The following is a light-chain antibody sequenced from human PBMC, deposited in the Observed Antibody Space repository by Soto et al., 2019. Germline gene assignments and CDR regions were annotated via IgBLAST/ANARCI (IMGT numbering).Light chain of an antibody. CDR2: SNN. J-gene: IGLJ2*01. V-gene: IGLV1-44*01. CDR1: SSNIGTNT. Sequence: QSVLTQPPSASGTPGQRVTISCSGSSSNIGTNTVNWYQHLPGSAPKLLIFSNNQRPSEVPDRFSGSKSGTSASLAISGLQTDDEAAYYCEAWDGSLNVVLFGGGTKLTVL. CDR3: EAWDGSLNVVL.